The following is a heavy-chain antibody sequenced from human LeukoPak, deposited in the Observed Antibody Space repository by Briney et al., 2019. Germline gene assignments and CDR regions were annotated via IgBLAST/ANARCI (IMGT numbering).Heavy chain of an antibody. J-gene: IGHJ6*03. V-gene: IGHV1-18*01. Sequence: ASVKVSCKASGYTFTSYGISWVRQAPGQGLEWMGWISAYNGNTNYAQKLQGRVTMTTDTSTSTAYMELRSLRSDDTAVYYCARGRSSSPTLSRRYYYYYYMDVWGKGTTVTVSS. CDR2: ISAYNGNT. CDR1: GYTFTSYG. CDR3: ARGRSSSPTLSRRYYYYYYMDV. D-gene: IGHD2-2*01.